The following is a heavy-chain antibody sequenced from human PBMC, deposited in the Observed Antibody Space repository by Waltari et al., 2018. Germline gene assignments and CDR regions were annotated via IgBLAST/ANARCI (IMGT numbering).Heavy chain of an antibody. CDR2: VHHSGNN. Sequence: QVQLQESGPGLVKPSETLSLTCTVSGVSMGGHYWVWIRQPPGQGLEWVGCVHHSGNNKYNPPLKSRVSMSIDTSNNQFSLSLTSLTPADTAVYYCSREGDGDKGSAFDIWGHGTMVTVSS. J-gene: IGHJ3*02. CDR1: GVSMGGHY. D-gene: IGHD3-10*01. V-gene: IGHV4-59*11. CDR3: SREGDGDKGSAFDI.